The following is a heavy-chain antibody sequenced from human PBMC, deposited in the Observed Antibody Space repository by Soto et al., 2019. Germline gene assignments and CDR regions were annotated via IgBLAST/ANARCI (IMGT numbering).Heavy chain of an antibody. V-gene: IGHV1-18*04. CDR2: ISAYNGNT. CDR1: GYTFTGYY. J-gene: IGHJ4*02. D-gene: IGHD6-13*01. Sequence: GASVKVSCKASGYTFTGYYMHWVRQAPGQGLEWMGWISAYNGNTNYAQKLQGRVTMTTDTSTSTAYMELRSLRSDDTAVYYCARGARGSSSWYLLDYWGQGTQVTVSS. CDR3: ARGARGSSSWYLLDY.